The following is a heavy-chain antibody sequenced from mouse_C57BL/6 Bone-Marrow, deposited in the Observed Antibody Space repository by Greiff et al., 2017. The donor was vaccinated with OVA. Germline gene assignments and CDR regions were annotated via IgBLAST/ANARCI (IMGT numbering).Heavy chain of an antibody. D-gene: IGHD2-5*01. CDR3: ARDYSNYGYAMDY. V-gene: IGHV1-50*01. Sequence: QVQLQQPGAELVKPGASVKLSCKASGYTFTSYWMQWVKQRPGQGLEWIGEIDPSDSYTNYNQKFKGKATLTVDTSSSTAYMQLSSLTSEDSAVYYCARDYSNYGYAMDYWGQGTSVTVSS. CDR1: GYTFTSYW. CDR2: IDPSDSYT. J-gene: IGHJ4*01.